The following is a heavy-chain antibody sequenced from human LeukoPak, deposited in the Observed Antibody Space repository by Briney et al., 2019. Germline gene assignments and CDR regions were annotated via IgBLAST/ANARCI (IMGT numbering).Heavy chain of an antibody. CDR1: GFSISSGSYY. V-gene: IGHV4-61*02. CDR2: IYTSGST. Sequence: PSETLSLTCTVSGFSISSGSYYWRWIRQPAGKGLEWIERIYTSGSTNYNPSLKSRVTISVDTSKNQFSLKLSSVTAADTAVYYCARVRGGYGGNSWLDYWGQGTLVTVSS. CDR3: ARVRGGYGGNSWLDY. J-gene: IGHJ4*02. D-gene: IGHD4-23*01.